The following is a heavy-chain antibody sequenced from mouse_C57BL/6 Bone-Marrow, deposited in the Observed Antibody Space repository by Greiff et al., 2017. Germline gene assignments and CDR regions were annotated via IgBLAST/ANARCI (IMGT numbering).Heavy chain of an antibody. Sequence: VQLKESGTVLARPGASVKMSCKTSGYTFTSYWMHWVKQRPGQGLEWIGAIYPGNSDTSYNQKFKDKAKLTAVTSASTAYMELSSLTNEDSAVYYCTRSGGTWLSYWGQGTTLTVSS. J-gene: IGHJ2*01. CDR1: GYTFTSYW. D-gene: IGHD1-3*01. V-gene: IGHV1-5*01. CDR2: IYPGNSDT. CDR3: TRSGGTWLSY.